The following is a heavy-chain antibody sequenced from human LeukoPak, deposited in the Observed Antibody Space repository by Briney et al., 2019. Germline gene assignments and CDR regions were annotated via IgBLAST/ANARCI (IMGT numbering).Heavy chain of an antibody. J-gene: IGHJ3*02. V-gene: IGHV3-53*01. CDR3: ARAASYAFHI. CDR2: AHVDGNT. CDR1: GFTVSSNF. Sequence: PGGSLRLSCAASGFTVSSNFMTWVRQAPGKGLDWVSFAHVDGNTYYGDSVKGRFTIPRDNSKNTLYLQMNSLRAEDTAMYYCARAASYAFHIWGQGTMVTVSS. D-gene: IGHD3-16*02.